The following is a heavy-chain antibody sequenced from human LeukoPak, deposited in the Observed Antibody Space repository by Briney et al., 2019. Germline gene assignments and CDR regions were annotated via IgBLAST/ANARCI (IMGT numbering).Heavy chain of an antibody. CDR1: GFTFSSYW. V-gene: IGHV3-7*01. Sequence: GGSLRLSCSASGFTFSSYWMSWVRQAPGKGLEWVANIKQDGSEKYYVDSVKGRFTISRDNSKNTLYLQMNSLRAEDTAVYYCAKGDTRGDDYFDYWGQGTLVTVSS. D-gene: IGHD7-27*01. J-gene: IGHJ4*02. CDR2: IKQDGSEK. CDR3: AKGDTRGDDYFDY.